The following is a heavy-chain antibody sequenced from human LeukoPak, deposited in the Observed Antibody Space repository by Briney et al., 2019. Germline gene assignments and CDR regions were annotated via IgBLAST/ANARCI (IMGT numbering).Heavy chain of an antibody. CDR3: ARGPKLAPLDY. CDR1: GYTFTSYG. J-gene: IGHJ4*02. V-gene: IGHV1-18*01. Sequence: ASVKVSCKASGYTFTSYGISWVRQAPGQGLEWMGWISAYNGNTNYAQKLQGRVTMTRDTSISTAYMELSRLRSDDTAVYYCARGPKLAPLDYWGQGTLVTVSS. CDR2: ISAYNGNT. D-gene: IGHD6-6*01.